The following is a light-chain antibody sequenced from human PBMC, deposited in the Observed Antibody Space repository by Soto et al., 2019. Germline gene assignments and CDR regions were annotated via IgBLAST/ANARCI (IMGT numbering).Light chain of an antibody. V-gene: IGLV2-8*01. Sequence: QAALTQPPSASGSPVQSVAISCTGTASDIGGYNFVSWYQQHPGKAPKLLIYEVNKRPSGVPDRFSGSKSGNTASLTVSGLQAEDEADYYCSAHGGTNPYVFGTGTNVTVL. CDR3: SAHGGTNPYV. CDR2: EVN. CDR1: ASDIGGYNF. J-gene: IGLJ1*01.